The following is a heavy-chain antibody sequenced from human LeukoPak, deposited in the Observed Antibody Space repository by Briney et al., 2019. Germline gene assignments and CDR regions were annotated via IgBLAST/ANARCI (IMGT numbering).Heavy chain of an antibody. CDR1: GYTFTSYD. D-gene: IGHD3-9*01. J-gene: IGHJ3*02. V-gene: IGHV1-8*01. CDR2: MNPNSGNT. Sequence: ASVKVPCKASGYTFTSYDINWVRQATGQGLEWMGWMNPNSGNTGYAQKFQGRVTMTRNTSISTAYMELSSLRSEDTAVYYCARGGRYFDWLSLWGDAFDIWGQGTMVTVSS. CDR3: ARGGRYFDWLSLWGDAFDI.